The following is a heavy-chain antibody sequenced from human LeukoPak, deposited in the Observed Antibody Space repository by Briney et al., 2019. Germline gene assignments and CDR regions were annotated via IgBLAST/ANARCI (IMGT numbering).Heavy chain of an antibody. V-gene: IGHV3-30*02. J-gene: IGHJ4*02. CDR2: IRYDGSNK. CDR3: TTRIAAAGRPGY. CDR1: GFTFSSYG. D-gene: IGHD6-13*01. Sequence: GGSLRLSCAASGFTFSSYGMHWVRQAPGKGLEWVAFIRYDGSNKYYADSVKGRFTISRDNSKNTLYLQMNSLKTEDTAVYYCTTRIAAAGRPGYWGQGTLVTVSS.